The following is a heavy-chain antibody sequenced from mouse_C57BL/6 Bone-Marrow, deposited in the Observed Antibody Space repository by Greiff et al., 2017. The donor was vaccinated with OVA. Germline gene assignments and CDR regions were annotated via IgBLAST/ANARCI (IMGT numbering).Heavy chain of an antibody. D-gene: IGHD4-1*02. CDR1: GFTFSDYG. V-gene: IGHV5-17*01. J-gene: IGHJ4*01. CDR2: ISSGSSTI. CDR3: APTGTDAMDY. Sequence: VMLVESGGGLVKPGGSLKLSCAASGFTFSDYGMHWVRQAPEKGLEWVAYISSGSSTIYYADTVKGRFTISRDNAKNTLFLQMTSLRSEDTAMYYCAPTGTDAMDYWGQGTSVTVSS.